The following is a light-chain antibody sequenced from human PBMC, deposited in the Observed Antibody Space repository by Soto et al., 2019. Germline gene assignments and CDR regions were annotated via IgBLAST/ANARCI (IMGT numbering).Light chain of an antibody. CDR2: EVT. V-gene: IGLV2-8*01. J-gene: IGLJ2*01. CDR1: SSDVGGYNY. Sequence: QSALTQPPSASGSPGQSVTISCTGSSSDVGGYNYVCWYQQHPGKAPKLIIYEVTKRPSGVPDRFSGSKSGNTASLTVSGLQAEDAADYYCTSHAGSSVVFCGGTKLTVL. CDR3: TSHAGSSVV.